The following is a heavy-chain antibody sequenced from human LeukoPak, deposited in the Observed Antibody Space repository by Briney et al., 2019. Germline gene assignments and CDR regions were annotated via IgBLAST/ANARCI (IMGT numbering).Heavy chain of an antibody. CDR1: GGTFSSYA. V-gene: IGHV1-69*01. Sequence: SVKVSCKASGGTFSSYAISWVRQAPGQGLEWMGGIIPIFGTANYAQKFQGRVTITADGSTSTAYMELSSLRSEDTAVYYCARINHYDILTGYYDWGQGTLVTVSS. CDR2: IIPIFGTA. CDR3: ARINHYDILTGYYD. J-gene: IGHJ4*02. D-gene: IGHD3-9*01.